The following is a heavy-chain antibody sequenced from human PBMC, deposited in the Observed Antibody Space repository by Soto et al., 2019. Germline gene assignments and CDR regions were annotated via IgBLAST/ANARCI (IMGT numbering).Heavy chain of an antibody. V-gene: IGHV3-23*01. J-gene: IGHJ4*02. Sequence: GCLRLCCAASGFTFSSYAMSWVRQAPGKGLEWVSAISGSGGSTYYADSVKGRFTISRDNSKNTLYLQMDSLRAEDTAVYYCAKDGYYYDSSGYLDYWGQGTLVTAPQ. CDR3: AKDGYYYDSSGYLDY. CDR2: ISGSGGST. D-gene: IGHD3-22*01. CDR1: GFTFSSYA.